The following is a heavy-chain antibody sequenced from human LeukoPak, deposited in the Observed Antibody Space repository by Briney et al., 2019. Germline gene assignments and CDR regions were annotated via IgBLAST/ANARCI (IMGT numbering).Heavy chain of an antibody. CDR2: IYYSGST. V-gene: IGHV4-59*01. Sequence: SETLSFTCTVSGGSISSYYWSWIRQPPGKGLEWIGYIYYSGSTNYNPSLKSRVTISVDTSKNQFSLKLSSVTAADTAVYYCARPRYCSSTSCYEVDPWGQGTLVTVSS. J-gene: IGHJ5*02. CDR1: GGSISSYY. CDR3: ARPRYCSSTSCYEVDP. D-gene: IGHD2-2*01.